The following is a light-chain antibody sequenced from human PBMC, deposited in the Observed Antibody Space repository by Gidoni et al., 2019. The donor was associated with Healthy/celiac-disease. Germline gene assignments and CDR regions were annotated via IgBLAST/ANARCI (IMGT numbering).Light chain of an antibody. CDR2: AAS. J-gene: IGKJ2*01. Sequence: DIQMTQSPSSLSAAVGDRVTITCRASQSISSYLNWYQQKPGKAPKLLIYAASSLQSGVPSRFSGSGSATDFTLTISSLQPEDFATYYCQHSYSTPSYTFGHGTKLEIK. V-gene: IGKV1-39*01. CDR3: QHSYSTPSYT. CDR1: QSISSY.